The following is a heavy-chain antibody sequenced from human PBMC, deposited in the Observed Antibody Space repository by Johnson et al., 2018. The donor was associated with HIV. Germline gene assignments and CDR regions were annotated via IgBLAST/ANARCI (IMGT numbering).Heavy chain of an antibody. Sequence: MLLVESGGGLVQPGGSLRLSCAASGFTFSTYAMSWVRQAPGKGLEWVSGISGSGDSTYYADSVKGRFSISRDNAKNSLYLQMNSLRAEDTAVYYCARLPSWRGAFDIWGQVTMVTVSS. J-gene: IGHJ3*02. CDR3: ARLPSWRGAFDI. CDR1: GFTFSTYA. D-gene: IGHD3-10*01. V-gene: IGHV3-23*04. CDR2: ISGSGDST.